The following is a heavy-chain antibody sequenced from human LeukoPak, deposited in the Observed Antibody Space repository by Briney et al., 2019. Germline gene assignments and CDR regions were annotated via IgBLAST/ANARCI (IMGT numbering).Heavy chain of an antibody. CDR2: FDPEDGET. Sequence: ASVKVSCKVSGYTLTELSMHWVRQAPGKGLEWMGGFDPEDGETIYAQKFQGRVTMTEDTSTDTAYMELSSLRSKDTAVYYCATGYYGSGSQRKQYYFDYWGQGTLVTVSS. CDR1: GYTLTELS. D-gene: IGHD3-10*01. CDR3: ATGYYGSGSQRKQYYFDY. V-gene: IGHV1-24*01. J-gene: IGHJ4*02.